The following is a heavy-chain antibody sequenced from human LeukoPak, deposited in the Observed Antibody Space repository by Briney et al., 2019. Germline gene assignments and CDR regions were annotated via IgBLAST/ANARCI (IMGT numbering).Heavy chain of an antibody. D-gene: IGHD2-8*01. Sequence: PGGSLRLSCLASGFTFSNYAMSWVRQAPGKGLEWVSGISISGRNEYYADSVKGRFTISRDNFKNTLYLQMNSLRAEDTAVYYCAKRGCETNRCPYYFAYWGQGTLVTVSS. CDR2: ISISGRNE. J-gene: IGHJ4*02. CDR3: AKRGCETNRCPYYFAY. V-gene: IGHV3-23*01. CDR1: GFTFSNYA.